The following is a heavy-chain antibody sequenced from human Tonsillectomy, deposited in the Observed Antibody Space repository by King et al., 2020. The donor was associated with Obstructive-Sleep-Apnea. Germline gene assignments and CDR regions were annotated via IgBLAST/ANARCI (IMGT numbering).Heavy chain of an antibody. V-gene: IGHV1-18*01. Sequence: QLVQSGAEVKKPGASVKVSCKTSGYTFGTYGITWVRQAPGHGLEWMGWINPNNGNTDYAQKLQGRVTMTTVASTTTAYMELRSLRSVDTAVYYCATFSSAWYFDYWGQGTLVTVSS. CDR3: ATFSSAWYFDY. CDR2: INPNNGNT. CDR1: GYTFGTYG. D-gene: IGHD6-19*01. J-gene: IGHJ4*02.